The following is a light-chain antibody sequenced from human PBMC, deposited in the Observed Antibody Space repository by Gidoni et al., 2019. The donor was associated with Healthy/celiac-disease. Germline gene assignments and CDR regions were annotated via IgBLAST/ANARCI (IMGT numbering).Light chain of an antibody. CDR3: RQYYSYPRT. Sequence: AIRMIQSPSSLSASTGDRVTITRRASQSISCYLAWYQQKPGKAPKLLVYAASTLQSGVPSRCSGSGSGTDFTLTISCLQSEDFETCYWRQYYSYPRTFGQGTKVEIK. CDR2: AAS. J-gene: IGKJ1*01. CDR1: QSISCY. V-gene: IGKV1-8*01.